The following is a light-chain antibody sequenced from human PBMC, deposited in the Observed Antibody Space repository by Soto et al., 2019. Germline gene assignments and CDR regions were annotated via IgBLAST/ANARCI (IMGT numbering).Light chain of an antibody. Sequence: DIQMTQSPSTLYASVGDRVTITCRASQSIGASLAWFQQKPGKAPNLLIYKASSLESGVPSRFRGSGSGTEFPLPISTLQPDDFATYYCQQYNRPPLTFGGGTKVEIK. J-gene: IGKJ4*01. CDR2: KAS. CDR1: QSIGAS. V-gene: IGKV1-5*03. CDR3: QQYNRPPLT.